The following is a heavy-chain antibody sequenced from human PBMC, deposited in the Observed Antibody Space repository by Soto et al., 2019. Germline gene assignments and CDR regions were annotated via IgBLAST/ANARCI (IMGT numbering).Heavy chain of an antibody. CDR1: GSTFSNDW. Sequence: LRLSCAVSGSTFSNDWMHWVRQAPGKGLVWVSHINSDGSSTNYADFVKGRFTIARDNAKNTVYLQMNSLRAEDTAVYYCARDRSYSLDVWGQGTTVTVSS. V-gene: IGHV3-74*01. CDR3: ARDRSYSLDV. CDR2: INSDGSST. J-gene: IGHJ6*02.